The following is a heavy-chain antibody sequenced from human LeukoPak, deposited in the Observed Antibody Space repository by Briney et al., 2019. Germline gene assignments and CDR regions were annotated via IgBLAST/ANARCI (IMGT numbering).Heavy chain of an antibody. CDR2: MNPNSGGT. D-gene: IGHD6-6*01. CDR1: GYTFTGYY. Sequence: GASVKVSCKASGYTFTGYYMHWVRQAPGQGLEWMGGMNPNSGGTNYAQKFQGRVTMTRDTSISTAYMELSRLRSDDTAVYYCARPEYSSSSASFDYWGQGTLVPVSS. J-gene: IGHJ4*02. V-gene: IGHV1-2*02. CDR3: ARPEYSSSSASFDY.